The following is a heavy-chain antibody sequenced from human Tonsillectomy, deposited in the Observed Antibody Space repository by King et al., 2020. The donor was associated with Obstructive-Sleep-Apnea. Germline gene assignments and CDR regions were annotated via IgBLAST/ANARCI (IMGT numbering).Heavy chain of an antibody. J-gene: IGHJ4*02. CDR1: GFTFSSYA. CDR2: ISGIGDST. CDR3: AKGPAQQLVPNYFDY. Sequence: VQLVESGGGLVQPGGSLRLSCAASGFTFSSYAMHWVRQAPGKGLEWVSTISGIGDSTYYADSVRGRFTISRDNSKNTLYLQLNSLRAEDTAVYYCAKGPAQQLVPNYFDYWGQGTLVTVSS. D-gene: IGHD6-13*01. V-gene: IGHV3-23*04.